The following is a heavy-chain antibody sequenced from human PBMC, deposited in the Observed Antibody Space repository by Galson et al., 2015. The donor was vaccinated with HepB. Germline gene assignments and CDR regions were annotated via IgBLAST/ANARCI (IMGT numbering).Heavy chain of an antibody. CDR1: GFPFRNYF. CDR2: ISRSGPRI. V-gene: IGHV3-48*01. Sequence: SLRLSCAASGFPFRNYFMNWVRQAPGRGLEWIAYISRSGPRIFYPDSEKGRFTISRDNARNSRYLQMNDLRVEDTAVYFCTREGDDTDEAPYVWAQGTMVTVSS. D-gene: IGHD3-22*01. J-gene: IGHJ3*01. CDR3: TREGDDTDEAPYV.